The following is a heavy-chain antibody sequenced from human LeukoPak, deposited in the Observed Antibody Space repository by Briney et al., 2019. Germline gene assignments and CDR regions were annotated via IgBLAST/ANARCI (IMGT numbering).Heavy chain of an antibody. D-gene: IGHD3-22*01. CDR2: ISAYNGNT. J-gene: IGHJ4*02. CDR3: AREDYHDSSGPNFDY. Sequence: ASVKVSCKASGYTFTSYGISWVGQAPGQGLEWMGWISAYNGNTNYAQKLQGRVTMTTDTSTSTAYMELRSLRSDDTAVYYCAREDYHDSSGPNFDYWGQGTLVTVSS. CDR1: GYTFTSYG. V-gene: IGHV1-18*01.